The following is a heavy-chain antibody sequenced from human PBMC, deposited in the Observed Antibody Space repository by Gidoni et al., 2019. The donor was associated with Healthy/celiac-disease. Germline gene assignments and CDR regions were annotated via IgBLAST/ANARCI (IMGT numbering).Heavy chain of an antibody. J-gene: IGHJ4*02. D-gene: IGHD5-18*01. V-gene: IGHV4-34*01. Sequence: QVQLQQWGAGLLKPSETLSLTCAVYGGSFSGYYWSWIRQPPGKGLEWIGEINHSGSTNYNPSLKSRVTISVDTSKNQFSLKLSSVTAADTAVYYCARAVVDTAMVPLFPPTDGLQTEYYFDYWGQGTLVTVSS. CDR1: GGSFSGYY. CDR2: INHSGST. CDR3: ARAVVDTAMVPLFPPTDGLQTEYYFDY.